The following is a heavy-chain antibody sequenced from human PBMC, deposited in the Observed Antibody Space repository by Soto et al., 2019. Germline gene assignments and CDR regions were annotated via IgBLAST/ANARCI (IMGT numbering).Heavy chain of an antibody. CDR2: ISAYTGNT. CDR1: GYSFSSLG. CDR3: ARWGNLYHGNSENFDL. D-gene: IGHD1-7*01. J-gene: IGHJ4*02. V-gene: IGHV1-18*04. Sequence: QIQLVQSGAEVKEPGASVKVSCKASGYSFSSLGISWVRQAPGQGLEWMGWISAYTGNTDYGQKFLGRLTMTTDTSTRTAYMELRSLRSDDTAVYYCARWGNLYHGNSENFDLWGQGTLVTVSS.